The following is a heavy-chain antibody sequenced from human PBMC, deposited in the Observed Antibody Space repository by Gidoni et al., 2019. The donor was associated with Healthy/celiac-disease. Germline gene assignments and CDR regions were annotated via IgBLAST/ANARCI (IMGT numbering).Heavy chain of an antibody. V-gene: IGHV1-2*02. D-gene: IGHD2-2*01. Sequence: QVQLVQSGAEVKKPGASVKVSCTASGYTFTGYYMHWVRQAPGQGLEWMGWINPNSGGTNYAQKFQGRVTMTRDTSISTAYMELSRLRSDDTAVYYCARDLPGYCSSTSCKRGFDPWGQGTLVTVSS. CDR3: ARDLPGYCSSTSCKRGFDP. CDR1: GYTFTGYY. CDR2: INPNSGGT. J-gene: IGHJ5*02.